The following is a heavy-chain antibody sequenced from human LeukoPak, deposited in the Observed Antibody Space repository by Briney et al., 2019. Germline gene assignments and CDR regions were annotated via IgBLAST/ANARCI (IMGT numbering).Heavy chain of an antibody. D-gene: IGHD3-22*01. J-gene: IGHJ4*02. Sequence: PGGSLRLSCAASGFTFSSYGMHWVRQAPGKGLEWVAFIRYDGSNKYYADSVKGRFTISRDNSKNTLYLQMNSLRAEDTAVYYCARGVVALFDYWGQGTLVTVSS. CDR2: IRYDGSNK. CDR3: ARGVVALFDY. CDR1: GFTFSSYG. V-gene: IGHV3-30*02.